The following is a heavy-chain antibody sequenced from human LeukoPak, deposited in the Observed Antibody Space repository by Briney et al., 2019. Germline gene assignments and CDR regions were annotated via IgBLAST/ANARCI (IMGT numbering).Heavy chain of an antibody. CDR1: GGTFSSYA. CDR2: VIPNFSTA. CDR3: ASSTPTVTPNSGVYYMDV. V-gene: IGHV1-69*05. Sequence: SVKVSFKASGGTFSSYAINWVRQAHGQGIEWMGGVIPNFSTANYAQKFQGRVTITTDESTSTAYMELSSLRSEDTAVYYCASSTPTVTPNSGVYYMDVWGKGTTVTVSS. D-gene: IGHD4-17*01. J-gene: IGHJ6*03.